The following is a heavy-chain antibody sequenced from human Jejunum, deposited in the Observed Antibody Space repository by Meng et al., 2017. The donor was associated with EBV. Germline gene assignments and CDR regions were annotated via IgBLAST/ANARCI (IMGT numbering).Heavy chain of an antibody. CDR1: GYTFNSYA. CDR3: VKKGTRLTTHGYHFDY. V-gene: IGHV1-3*04. CDR2: IHTDNGGT. J-gene: IGHJ4*02. D-gene: IGHD2-15*01. Sequence: QVQFVQSGAEVKEPGASVKVSCKASGYTFNSYAIHWVRQAPGQRLEWMGWIHTDNGGTKYSQEFQDRVTITRDTSASTAYMEISSLRSEDTAVYYCVKKGTRLTTHGYHFDYWGQGTMVSLL.